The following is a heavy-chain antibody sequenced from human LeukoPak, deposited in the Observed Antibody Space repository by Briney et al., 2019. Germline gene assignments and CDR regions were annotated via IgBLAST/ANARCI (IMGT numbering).Heavy chain of an antibody. CDR2: ISYDGSNK. V-gene: IGHV3-30-3*01. J-gene: IGHJ4*02. CDR1: GFTFSSYA. Sequence: GGSLRLSCAASGFTFSSYAMHWVRQAPGKGLEWVAVISYDGSNKYYADSVKGRFTISRDNSKNTLYLQMNSLRAEDTAVYYCAKDRGPLAGGWGQGTLVTVSS. D-gene: IGHD3-10*01. CDR3: AKDRGPLAGG.